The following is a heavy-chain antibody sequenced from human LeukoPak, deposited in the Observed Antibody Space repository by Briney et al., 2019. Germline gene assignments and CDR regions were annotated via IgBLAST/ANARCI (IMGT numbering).Heavy chain of an antibody. Sequence: ASVKVSCKASGYTFTSYGISWVRQAPGQGLEWMGWISAYNGNTNYAQKPQGRVTMTTDTSTSTAYMELRSLRSDDTAVYYCARFTMVRGVIGPVFDYWGQGTLVTVSS. CDR2: ISAYNGNT. CDR3: ARFTMVRGVIGPVFDY. D-gene: IGHD3-10*01. V-gene: IGHV1-18*01. J-gene: IGHJ4*02. CDR1: GYTFTSYG.